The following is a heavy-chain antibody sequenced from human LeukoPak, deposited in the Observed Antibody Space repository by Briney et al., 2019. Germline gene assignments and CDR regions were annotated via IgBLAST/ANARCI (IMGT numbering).Heavy chain of an antibody. V-gene: IGHV3-30*03. D-gene: IGHD5-12*01. CDR2: ISYDGSNK. CDR1: GFTFSSYS. CDR3: ARFSRRGYSGYDPID. J-gene: IGHJ4*02. Sequence: GGSLRLSCAASGFTFSSYSMNWVRQAPGKGLEWVAVISYDGSNKYYADSVKGRFTISRDNSKNTLYLQMNSLRAEDTAVYYCARFSRRGYSGYDPIDWGQGTLVTVSS.